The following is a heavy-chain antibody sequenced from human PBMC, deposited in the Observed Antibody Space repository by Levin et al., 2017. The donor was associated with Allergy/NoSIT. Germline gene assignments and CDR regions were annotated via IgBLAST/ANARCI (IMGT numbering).Heavy chain of an antibody. CDR2: IYYSGSA. CDR3: ARGRGYYDSSGYYPDY. CDR1: GGSISSCC. V-gene: IGHV4-59*01. J-gene: IGHJ4*02. Sequence: SQTLSLTCTVSGGSISSCCWSWIRQPPGKGLEWIGYIYYSGSANCNPSLKSRVTISVDTSRNQFSLKLGSVTAADTAVYYCARGRGYYDSSGYYPDYWGQGTLVTVSS. D-gene: IGHD3-22*01.